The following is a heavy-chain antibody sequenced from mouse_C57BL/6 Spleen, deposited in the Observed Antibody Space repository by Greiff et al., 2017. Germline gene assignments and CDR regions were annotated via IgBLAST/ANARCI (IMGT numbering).Heavy chain of an antibody. CDR3: TDGNYLDY. Sequence: EVQVVESGGGLVQPGGSMKLSCVASGFTFSNYWMNWVRQSPEKGLEWVAQIRLKSDNYATHYAESVKGRFTISRDDSKSSVYLQMNNLRAEDTGNYYCTDGNYLDYWGQGTTLTVSS. J-gene: IGHJ2*01. CDR1: GFTFSNYW. V-gene: IGHV6-3*01. D-gene: IGHD2-1*01. CDR2: IRLKSDNYAT.